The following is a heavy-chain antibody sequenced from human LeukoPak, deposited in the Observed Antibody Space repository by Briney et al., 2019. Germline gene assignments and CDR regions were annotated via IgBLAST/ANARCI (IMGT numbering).Heavy chain of an antibody. D-gene: IGHD4-17*01. Sequence: SETLSLTCAVYGVSFSGYYWSWIRQPPGKGLEWIGEINHSGSTNYNPSLKSRVTISVDTSKNQFSLKLSSVTAADTAVYYCARVGGYGADYWGQGTLVTVSS. J-gene: IGHJ4*02. V-gene: IGHV4-34*01. CDR3: ARVGGYGADY. CDR2: INHSGST. CDR1: GVSFSGYY.